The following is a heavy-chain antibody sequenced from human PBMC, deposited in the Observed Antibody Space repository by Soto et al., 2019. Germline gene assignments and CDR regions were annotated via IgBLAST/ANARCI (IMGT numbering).Heavy chain of an antibody. V-gene: IGHV3-15*01. CDR2: IKSKTDGGTT. CDR1: GFTFSNAW. D-gene: IGHD2-2*01. Sequence: GGSLRLSCAASGFTFSNAWMSWVRQAPGKGLEWVGRIKSKTDGGTTDYAAPVKGRFTXXXDXXXXTLXLQMXSLXTEDTAVYYCTTDHRGVVPLWGQGTLVTVSS. CDR3: TTDHRGVVPL. J-gene: IGHJ4*02.